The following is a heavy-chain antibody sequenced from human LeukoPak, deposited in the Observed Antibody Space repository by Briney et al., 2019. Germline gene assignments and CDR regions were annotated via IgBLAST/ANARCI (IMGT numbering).Heavy chain of an antibody. CDR2: IKQDGSEK. Sequence: GGSLRLSCAASGFTFSSYSMNWVRQAPGKGLEWVANIKQDGSEKYYVDSVKGRFTISRDNAKNSLYLQMNSLRAEDTAVYYCATTSYYDFWSGYNDAFDIWGQGTMVTVSS. V-gene: IGHV3-7*01. CDR1: GFTFSSYS. D-gene: IGHD3-3*01. J-gene: IGHJ3*02. CDR3: ATTSYYDFWSGYNDAFDI.